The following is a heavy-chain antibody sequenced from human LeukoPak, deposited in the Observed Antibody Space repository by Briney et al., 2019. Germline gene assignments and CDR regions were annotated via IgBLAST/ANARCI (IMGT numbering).Heavy chain of an antibody. D-gene: IGHD2-2*01. V-gene: IGHV3-23*01. CDR3: AKRRCSSTSCTFDN. CDR1: GFTFSSHA. Sequence: GGSLRLSCAASGFTFSSHAMTWVRQAPGKGLEWVSGISGSTSNTYYADSVKGRFTISRDNSKSTLYLQMNSPRVEDTAVYFCAKRRCSSTSCTFDNWGQGTLVTVSS. J-gene: IGHJ4*02. CDR2: ISGSTSNT.